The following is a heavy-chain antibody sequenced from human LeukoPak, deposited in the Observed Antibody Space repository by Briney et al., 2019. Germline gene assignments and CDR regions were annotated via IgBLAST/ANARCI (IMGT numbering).Heavy chain of an antibody. CDR3: ARGVVAGVDF. CDR2: MDPNNGNT. D-gene: IGHD2-15*01. J-gene: IGHJ4*02. CDR1: GYTFTKYN. V-gene: IGHV1-8*01. Sequence: GASVKVSCTASGYTFTKYNTNWVRQATGQGLEWMGWMDPNNGNTDYAQKFLGRVTMTTDTSISTAYMEVSSLTYEDTAVYYCARGVVAGVDFWGQGTLVTVSS.